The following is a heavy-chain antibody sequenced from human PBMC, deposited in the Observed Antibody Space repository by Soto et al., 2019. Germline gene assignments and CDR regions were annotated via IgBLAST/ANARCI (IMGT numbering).Heavy chain of an antibody. D-gene: IGHD1-1*01. Sequence: QIQLVQSGPEVKEPGASVRVSSQASGYTLINQDIFWERRAPGQGLEWMGRVSISTGSTDYAQKFRDRLTLTRDTSTRTAYLELRSLRYDDSAVYYCARDISGATGDYWGQGTLVTVSS. CDR3: ARDISGATGDY. J-gene: IGHJ4*02. CDR2: VSISTGST. CDR1: GYTLINQD. V-gene: IGHV1-18*01.